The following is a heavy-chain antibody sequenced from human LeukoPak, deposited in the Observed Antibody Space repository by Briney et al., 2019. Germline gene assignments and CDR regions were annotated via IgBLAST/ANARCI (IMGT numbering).Heavy chain of an antibody. J-gene: IGHJ4*02. CDR3: ARLWAYGSGSVDY. V-gene: IGHV3-21*01. CDR2: ISSSSSYI. Sequence: GGSLRLSCAASGFTFSSYSMNWVRQAPGKGLEWVSSISSSSSYIYYADSVKGRFTISRDNAKNSLYLQMNSLRAEDTAVYYCARLWAYGSGSVDYWGQGTLVTVSP. CDR1: GFTFSSYS. D-gene: IGHD3-10*01.